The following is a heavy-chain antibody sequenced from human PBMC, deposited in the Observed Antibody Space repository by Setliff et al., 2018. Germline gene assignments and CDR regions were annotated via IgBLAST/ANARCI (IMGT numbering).Heavy chain of an antibody. J-gene: IGHJ6*03. Sequence: SETLSLTCTVSGGSMITNDYFWGWIRQPPGTGLEWIGSIYYSGDTHYNPSLKSRATVSVDTSTSQLSLRLTSVTAADSAAYFCARYPRRGNGWYPYYVDVWGKGTTVTVSS. CDR1: GGSMITNDYF. CDR3: ARYPRRGNGWYPYYVDV. CDR2: IYYSGDT. V-gene: IGHV4-39*07. D-gene: IGHD6-19*01.